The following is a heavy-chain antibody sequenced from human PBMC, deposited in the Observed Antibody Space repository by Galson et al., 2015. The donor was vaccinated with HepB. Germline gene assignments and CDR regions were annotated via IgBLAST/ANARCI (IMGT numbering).Heavy chain of an antibody. CDR1: GFTFSSYG. CDR3: AGPEPRSGPDYDSSGYYWGGHYYGMDV. V-gene: IGHV3-33*01. J-gene: IGHJ6*02. Sequence: SLRLSCAASGFTFSSYGMHWVRQAPGKGLEWVAVIWYDGSNKYYADSVKGRFTISRDNSKNTLYLQMNSLRAEDTAVYYCAGPEPRSGPDYDSSGYYWGGHYYGMDVWGQGTTVPVSS. CDR2: IWYDGSNK. D-gene: IGHD3-22*01.